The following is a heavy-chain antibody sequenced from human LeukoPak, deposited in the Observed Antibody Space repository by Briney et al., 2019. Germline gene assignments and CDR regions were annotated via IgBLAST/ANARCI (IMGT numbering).Heavy chain of an antibody. V-gene: IGHV3-30*04. CDR2: ISYDGSNK. Sequence: PGGSLRLSCAASGFTFSSYAMHWVRQAPGKGLEWVAVISYDGSNKYYADSVKGQFTISRDNSKNTLYLQMNSLRAEDTAVYYCARGPMVRTNLFDYWGQGTLVTVSS. D-gene: IGHD3-10*01. J-gene: IGHJ4*02. CDR3: ARGPMVRTNLFDY. CDR1: GFTFSSYA.